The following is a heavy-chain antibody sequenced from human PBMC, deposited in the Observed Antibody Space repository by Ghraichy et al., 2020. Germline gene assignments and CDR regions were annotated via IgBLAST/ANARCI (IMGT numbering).Heavy chain of an antibody. D-gene: IGHD3-22*01. CDR2: IWYDGSNK. V-gene: IGHV3-33*01. CDR3: TRDPALSGYSHFEY. Sequence: GGSLRLSCAASGFTFSNYGMHCVRQAPGKGLEWVAVIWYDGSNKYYADSVKGRFTISRDNSKNSLYLQMNSLRAEDTAVYYCTRDPALSGYSHFEYWGQGTLVTVSS. CDR1: GFTFSNYG. J-gene: IGHJ4*02.